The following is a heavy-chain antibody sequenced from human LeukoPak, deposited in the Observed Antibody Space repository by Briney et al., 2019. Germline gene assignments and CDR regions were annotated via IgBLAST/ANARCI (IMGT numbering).Heavy chain of an antibody. CDR1: GYTFTSYG. V-gene: IGHV1-18*01. J-gene: IGHJ4*02. Sequence: ASVNVSCKASGYTFTSYGISWVRQAPGQGLEWMGWISAYNGNTNYAQKLQGRVTMTTDTSTSTAYMELRSLRSDDTAVYYCARIVPDIVGATSLYYFDYWGQGTLVTVSS. CDR2: ISAYNGNT. CDR3: ARIVPDIVGATSLYYFDY. D-gene: IGHD1-26*01.